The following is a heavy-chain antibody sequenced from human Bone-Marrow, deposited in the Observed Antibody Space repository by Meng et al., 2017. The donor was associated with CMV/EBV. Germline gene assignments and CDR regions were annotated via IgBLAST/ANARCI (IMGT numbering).Heavy chain of an antibody. V-gene: IGHV3-9*03. CDR1: GFTFDDYA. D-gene: IGHD2-15*01. J-gene: IGHJ4*02. CDR2: ISWNSGSI. Sequence: SLKISCAASGFTFDDYAMHWVRQAPGKGLEWVSGISWNSGSIGYADSVKGRFTISRDNAKNSLYLQMNSPRAEDMALYYCAKGGGGNGIFDYWGQGTLVTVSS. CDR3: AKGGGGNGIFDY.